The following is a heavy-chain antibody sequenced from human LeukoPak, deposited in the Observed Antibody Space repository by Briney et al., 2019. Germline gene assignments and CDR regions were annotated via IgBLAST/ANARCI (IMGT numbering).Heavy chain of an antibody. CDR3: AKAASSSWPSYYYGMDV. V-gene: IGHV3-23*01. J-gene: IGHJ6*02. CDR1: EFTFSSYS. CDR2: ITGSGGNT. Sequence: PGGSLRLSCAASEFTFSSYSMNWVRQAPGKGLEWVSVITGSGGNTYYADSVKGRFTISKDNSKNTVYLQMSSLRVDDTAVYYCAKAASSSWPSYYYGMDVWGQGTTVTVSS. D-gene: IGHD6-13*01.